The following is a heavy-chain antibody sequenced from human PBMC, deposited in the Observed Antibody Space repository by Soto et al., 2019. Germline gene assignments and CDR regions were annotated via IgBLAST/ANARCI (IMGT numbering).Heavy chain of an antibody. CDR2: IYYSGST. J-gene: IGHJ6*02. Sequence: KASETLSLTCTVSGGSISSGGYYWSWIRQHPGKGLEWIGYIYYSGSTYYNPSLKSRVTISVDTSKNQFSLKLSSVTAADTAVYYCARTRLLKRGYSGYDSRYYYYGMDVWGQGTTVTVSS. CDR1: GGSISSGGYY. V-gene: IGHV4-31*03. D-gene: IGHD5-12*01. CDR3: ARTRLLKRGYSGYDSRYYYYGMDV.